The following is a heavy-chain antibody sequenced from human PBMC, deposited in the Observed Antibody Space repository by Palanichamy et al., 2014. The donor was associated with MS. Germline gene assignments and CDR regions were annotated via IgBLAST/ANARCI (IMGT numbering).Heavy chain of an antibody. D-gene: IGHD2-2*01. CDR1: GFTFSSYA. J-gene: IGHJ4*02. V-gene: IGHV3-64*01. CDR3: ARGGGYCSSPNCHGVDY. CDR2: ITSNGGST. Sequence: EVQLVESGGGLVRPGGSLRLSCVASGFTFSSYAMHWVRQAPGKGLEYVSTITSNGGSTYYANSVKGRFTISRDNSKTTLYLQMGSLRAEDMAVYYCARGGGYCSSPNCHGVDYWGQGTLVTVSS.